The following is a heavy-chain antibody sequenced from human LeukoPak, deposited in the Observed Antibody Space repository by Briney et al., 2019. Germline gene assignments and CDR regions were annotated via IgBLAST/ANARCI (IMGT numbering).Heavy chain of an antibody. CDR2: IRYDGSNK. D-gene: IGHD3-3*01. Sequence: PGGSLRLSCAASGFTFSSYGMHWVRQAPGKGLEWVAFIRYDGSNKYYADSVKGRFTISRDNSKNTLYLQMNSLRAEDTAVYYCVRLRITIFGVLKSHWFDPWGQGTLVTVSS. V-gene: IGHV3-30*02. CDR1: GFTFSSYG. J-gene: IGHJ5*02. CDR3: VRLRITIFGVLKSHWFDP.